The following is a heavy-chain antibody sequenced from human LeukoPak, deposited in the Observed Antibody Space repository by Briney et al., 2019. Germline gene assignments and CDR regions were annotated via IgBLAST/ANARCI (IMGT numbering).Heavy chain of an antibody. CDR2: ISDSGGST. D-gene: IGHD3-10*01. CDR1: GFTFSNYW. Sequence: HPGGSLRLSCAASGFTFSNYWMSWVRQAPGKGLEWVSSISDSGGSTYYADSVKGRFTISRDNSKNTLYLQMNSPRAEDTAVYYCAKGRWFGELLTDYWGQGTLVTVSS. J-gene: IGHJ4*02. CDR3: AKGRWFGELLTDY. V-gene: IGHV3-23*01.